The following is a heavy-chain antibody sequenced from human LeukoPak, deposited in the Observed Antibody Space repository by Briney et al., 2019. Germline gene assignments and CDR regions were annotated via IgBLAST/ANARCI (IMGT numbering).Heavy chain of an antibody. V-gene: IGHV4-4*07. Sequence: SETLSLTCTVSGASISTYYWSWIRQPAGKGLEWIGRIYTSGSTNYDPSLRGRVTMSVDTSKNQFSLKLTSVTAADTAVYYCARDPYYYDSSAFYPFDYWGQGTLVTVSS. D-gene: IGHD3-22*01. J-gene: IGHJ4*02. CDR2: IYTSGST. CDR3: ARDPYYYDSSAFYPFDY. CDR1: GASISTYY.